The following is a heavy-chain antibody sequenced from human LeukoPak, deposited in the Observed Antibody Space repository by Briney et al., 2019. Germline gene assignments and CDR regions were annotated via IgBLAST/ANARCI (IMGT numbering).Heavy chain of an antibody. CDR1: GFTVSSNY. CDR3: ARRRDFIDY. Sequence: GGSLRLSCAASGFTVSSNYMSWVRQAPGKGLEWVSAISGSGGSTYYADSVKGRFAISRDNAKNSLYLQMNSLRAEDTAVYYCARRRDFIDYWGQGTLVTVSS. CDR2: ISGSGGST. J-gene: IGHJ4*02. V-gene: IGHV3-23*01. D-gene: IGHD3/OR15-3a*01.